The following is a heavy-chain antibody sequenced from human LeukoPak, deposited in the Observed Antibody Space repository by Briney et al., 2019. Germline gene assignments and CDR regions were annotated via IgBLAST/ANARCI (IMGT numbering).Heavy chain of an antibody. CDR1: GGSISSYY. Sequence: SETLSLTCSVSGGSISSYYWSWIRQPPGKGLEWIGCLYHSGTTTYNPSLKSRITISVETSRNQFSLKLNSMAAADTALYFCAGGGQWLAFDSWGQGTLVTVSS. CDR3: AGGGQWLAFDS. J-gene: IGHJ4*02. CDR2: LYHSGTT. V-gene: IGHV4-59*01. D-gene: IGHD6-19*01.